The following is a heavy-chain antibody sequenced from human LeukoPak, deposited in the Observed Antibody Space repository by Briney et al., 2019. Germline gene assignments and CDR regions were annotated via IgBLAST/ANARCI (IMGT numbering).Heavy chain of an antibody. CDR1: GYTFTGYY. J-gene: IGHJ4*02. D-gene: IGHD6-19*01. CDR3: ARGPLLYIAVAGTGYYFDY. CDR2: VNPNSGGT. V-gene: IGHV1-2*04. Sequence: ASVKVSCKASGYTFTGYYMHWVRQAPGQGLEWMGWVNPNSGGTNYAQKFQGWVTMTRDTSISTAYMELSRLRSDDTAVYYCARGPLLYIAVAGTGYYFDYWGQGTLVTVSS.